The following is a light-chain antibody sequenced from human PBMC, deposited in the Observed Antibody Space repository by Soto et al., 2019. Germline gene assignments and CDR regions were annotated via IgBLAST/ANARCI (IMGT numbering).Light chain of an antibody. V-gene: IGKV3-15*01. Sequence: EIVMTQSPATLSVSPGDGATLSCRASQSVGSNLAWYQQKPGQPPRLLISGASTRATGIPARFSGSGSGTEFTLTISSLQSEDFAVYYCQQYNNWPPMFGQGTNVEIK. CDR2: GAS. CDR1: QSVGSN. J-gene: IGKJ1*01. CDR3: QQYNNWPPM.